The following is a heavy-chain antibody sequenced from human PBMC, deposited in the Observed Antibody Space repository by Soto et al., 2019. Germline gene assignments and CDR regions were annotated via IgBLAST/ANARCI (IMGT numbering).Heavy chain of an antibody. J-gene: IGHJ6*02. CDR2: ISWDGGST. D-gene: IGHD6-6*01. CDR3: AKDVIAARPYYYFGLDV. CDR1: GFTFYDYT. Sequence: LRLSCAASGFTFYDYTMHWVRQVPGRGLEWVSLISWDGGSTYYADSVKGRFTISRDNSKNSLYLQMNSLRTDDTALYYCAKDVIAARPYYYFGLDVWGQGTTVTVSS. V-gene: IGHV3-43*01.